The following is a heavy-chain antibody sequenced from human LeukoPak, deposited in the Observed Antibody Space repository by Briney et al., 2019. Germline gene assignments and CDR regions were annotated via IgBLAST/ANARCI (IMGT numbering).Heavy chain of an antibody. J-gene: IGHJ4*02. CDR1: GFTISSYW. CDR2: IKQDGSEK. Sequence: GGSLRLSCAASGFTISSYWMIWVSQAPGKGLEGVANIKQDGSEKYYVDSVKGRFTISRDNAKNSLYLQMNSLRAEDTAVYYCAREVEEDYFDYWRQGTLVTLSS. D-gene: IGHD2-15*01. V-gene: IGHV3-7*01. CDR3: AREVEEDYFDY.